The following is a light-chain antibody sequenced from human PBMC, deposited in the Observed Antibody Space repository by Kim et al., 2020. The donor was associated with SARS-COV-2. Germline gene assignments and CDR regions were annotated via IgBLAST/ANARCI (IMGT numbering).Light chain of an antibody. CDR1: QSVSSSY. V-gene: IGKV3-20*01. CDR2: GAS. Sequence: SPGERATLSSRASQSVSSSYLAWYQQKPGQAPRLLIYGASSRATGIPDRFSGSGSGTDFTLTISRLEPEDFAVYYCQQYGSSPPWTFGQGTKV. CDR3: QQYGSSPPWT. J-gene: IGKJ1*01.